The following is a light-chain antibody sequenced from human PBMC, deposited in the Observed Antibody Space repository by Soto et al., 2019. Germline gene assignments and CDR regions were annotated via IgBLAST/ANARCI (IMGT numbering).Light chain of an antibody. CDR2: EVV. CDR3: KSYACSNTYV. J-gene: IGLJ1*01. V-gene: IGLV2-8*01. CDR1: KSDIGVYDF. Sequence: QSALTQPPSASGSPGQSVTISCTGTKSDIGVYDFVSWYQHHPAKAPRLIIYEVVQRPSGVPARFSGSKSGNTASLPVCWLQAADETYYFCKSYACSNTYVFASGTMITV.